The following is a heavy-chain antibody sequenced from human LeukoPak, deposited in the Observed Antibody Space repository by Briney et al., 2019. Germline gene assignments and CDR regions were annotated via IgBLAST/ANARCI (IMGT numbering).Heavy chain of an antibody. Sequence: SETLSLTCTVSGGSISSYYWSWIRQPPGKGLEWIGYGYYTGTTNYNPSLKSRVTISVDTSKNQFSLKLSSVTAADTAVYYCARDLGSGGTLFDYWGQGTLVTVSS. CDR3: ARDLGSGGTLFDY. V-gene: IGHV4-59*12. D-gene: IGHD2-15*01. J-gene: IGHJ4*02. CDR2: GYYTGTT. CDR1: GGSISSYY.